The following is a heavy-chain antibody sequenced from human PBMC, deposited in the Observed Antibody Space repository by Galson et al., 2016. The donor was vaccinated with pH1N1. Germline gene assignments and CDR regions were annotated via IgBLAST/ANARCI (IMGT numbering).Heavy chain of an antibody. Sequence: SLRLSCAASRFTFSSYWMTWVRQAPGKGLEWVANINQDGSEIYYVDPVKGRFTISRDNAKNSLHLQMNSLRAEDTAVYYCARAIAAAGSAWGQGTLVTVSS. V-gene: IGHV3-7*01. J-gene: IGHJ3*01. CDR2: INQDGSEI. CDR3: ARAIAAAGSA. CDR1: RFTFSSYW. D-gene: IGHD6-13*01.